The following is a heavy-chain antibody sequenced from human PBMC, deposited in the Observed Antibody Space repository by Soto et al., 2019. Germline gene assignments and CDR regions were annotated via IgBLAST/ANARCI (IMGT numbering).Heavy chain of an antibody. CDR3: ARHSPDFDWLSQFDY. D-gene: IGHD3-9*01. Sequence: GSLRLSCAASGFTFSDYYMGWIRQAPGKGLEWIGYIYYFGSTNYNPSLKSRVTMSVDTSKNQFSLKLSSVTAADTAVYYCARHSPDFDWLSQFDYWGQGTLVTVSS. V-gene: IGHV4-59*08. CDR2: IYYFGST. CDR1: GFTFSDYY. J-gene: IGHJ4*02.